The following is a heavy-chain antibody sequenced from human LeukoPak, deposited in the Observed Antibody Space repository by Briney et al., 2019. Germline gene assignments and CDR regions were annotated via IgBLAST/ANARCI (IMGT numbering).Heavy chain of an antibody. CDR3: ARGRQQGGDFDY. CDR2: IYTSGST. V-gene: IGHV4-4*07. D-gene: IGHD6-13*01. Sequence: SETLSLACTVSGGSISSYYWSWIRQPAGKGLEWIGRIYTSGSTNYNPSLKSRVTMSVDTSKNQFSLKLSSVTAADTAVYYCARGRQQGGDFDYWGQGTLVTVSS. J-gene: IGHJ4*02. CDR1: GGSISSYY.